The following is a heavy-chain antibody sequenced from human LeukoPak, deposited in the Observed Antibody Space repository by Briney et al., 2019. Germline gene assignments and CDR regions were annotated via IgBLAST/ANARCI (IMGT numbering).Heavy chain of an antibody. Sequence: SETLSLTCTVSGGSISSGNYFWSWIRQPAGKGLEWIGRFYTSGSTNYNPSLKSRVTISVDTSNNQFSLKLSSVTAADTAVYYCATQDSSSWYFGYWGQGTLVTVSS. CDR2: FYTSGST. D-gene: IGHD6-13*01. V-gene: IGHV4-61*02. CDR1: GGSISSGNYF. J-gene: IGHJ4*02. CDR3: ATQDSSSWYFGY.